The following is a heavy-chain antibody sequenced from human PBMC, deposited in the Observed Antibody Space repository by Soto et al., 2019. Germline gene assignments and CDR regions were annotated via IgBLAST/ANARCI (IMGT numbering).Heavy chain of an antibody. CDR3: AQALVFTGGDGFDI. CDR2: IYYSGNT. V-gene: IGHV4-31*02. D-gene: IGHD1-1*01. J-gene: IGHJ3*02. CDR1: GGSITTGGRY. Sequence: QVRLQEWGPGLVKPSQTLSLKCSVSGGSITTGGRYWSWIRQLPGKGLEWIGDIYYSGNTYYNASRKSRVTMSVEAAKNQFSLKLSSVTAAYTAVYYCAQALVFTGGDGFDIWGQGRLVTVSS.